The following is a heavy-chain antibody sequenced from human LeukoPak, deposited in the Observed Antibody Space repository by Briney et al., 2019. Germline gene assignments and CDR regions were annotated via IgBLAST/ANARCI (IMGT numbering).Heavy chain of an antibody. CDR2: ISGTGGST. V-gene: IGHV3-23*01. D-gene: IGHD3-22*01. J-gene: IGHJ4*02. Sequence: GGSLRLSCAASGFTFSSHSMNWVRQAPGKGLEWVSAISGTGGSTWYADSVKGRVTISRDNSKNTLYLQMNSLRAEDTAVYYCAKDSYDSSGSRYDYWGQGTLVTVSS. CDR1: GFTFSSHS. CDR3: AKDSYDSSGSRYDY.